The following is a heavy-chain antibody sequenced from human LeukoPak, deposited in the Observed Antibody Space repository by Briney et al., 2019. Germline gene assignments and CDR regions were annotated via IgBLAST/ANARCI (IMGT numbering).Heavy chain of an antibody. Sequence: SETLSLTCTVSGGSISSYYWSWIRQHPGKGLEWIGYIYYSGSTYYNPSLKSRVTISVDTSKNQFSLKLSSVTAADTAVYYCARESSSEWFDPWGQGTLVTVSS. J-gene: IGHJ5*02. CDR1: GGSISSYY. D-gene: IGHD2/OR15-2a*01. CDR2: IYYSGST. V-gene: IGHV4-59*06. CDR3: ARESSSEWFDP.